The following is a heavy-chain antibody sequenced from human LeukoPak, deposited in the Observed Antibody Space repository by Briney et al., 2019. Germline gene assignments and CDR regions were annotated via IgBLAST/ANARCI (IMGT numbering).Heavy chain of an antibody. J-gene: IGHJ5*02. CDR2: INHSGST. CDR3: ARGRKRYCSGPCVWGNWFDP. Sequence: SETLSLTCAVYGGSFSGYYWSWIRQPPGKGLEWIGEINHSGSTNYNPSLKSRVTISVDTSKNQFSLKLSSVTAADTAVYYCARGRKRYCSGPCVWGNWFDPWGQGTLVTVSS. D-gene: IGHD2-15*01. CDR1: GGSFSGYY. V-gene: IGHV4-34*01.